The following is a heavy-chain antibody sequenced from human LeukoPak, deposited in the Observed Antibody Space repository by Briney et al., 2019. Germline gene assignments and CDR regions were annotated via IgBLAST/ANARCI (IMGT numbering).Heavy chain of an antibody. CDR3: ARVPYGAYGGRDYYYYMDV. J-gene: IGHJ6*03. V-gene: IGHV4-61*08. Sequence: PSETLSLTCTVSGDSISSGDYYWSWIRQPPEKGLEWMGHIYYSGSTFYNPSLKSRVTISVDRSKNQFSLKLSSVTAADTAVYYCARVPYGAYGGRDYYYYMDVWGKGTTVTVSS. CDR2: IYYSGST. D-gene: IGHD1-26*01. CDR1: GDSISSGDYY.